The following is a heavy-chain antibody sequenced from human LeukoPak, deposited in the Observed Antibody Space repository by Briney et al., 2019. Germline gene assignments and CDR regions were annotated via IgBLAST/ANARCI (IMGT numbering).Heavy chain of an antibody. CDR2: ISGDGATT. D-gene: IGHD3-10*01. CDR1: GFTFDDYA. Sequence: SGGSPRLSCAASGFTFDDYAMHWVRQAPGKGLEWVSPISGDGATTYYAASVKGRFTISRDNKKNVLYLQMNNLGTEDTALFYCAKDLGSVFDALNIWGQGTLVTVSS. J-gene: IGHJ3*02. V-gene: IGHV3-43*02. CDR3: AKDLGSVFDALNI.